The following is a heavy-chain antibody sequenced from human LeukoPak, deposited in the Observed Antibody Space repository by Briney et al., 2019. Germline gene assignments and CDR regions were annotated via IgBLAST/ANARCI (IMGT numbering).Heavy chain of an antibody. Sequence: TGGSLRLSCAASGFTFSSYSMNWVRRAPGKGLEWVSTSSGSGGSTYYGDSVKGRFTISRDNVKNTLHLQMSSLRAEDTAVYYCARDSNWNNGGFDYWGQGTLVTVSA. V-gene: IGHV3-23*01. D-gene: IGHD1/OR15-1a*01. J-gene: IGHJ4*02. CDR1: GFTFSSYS. CDR3: ARDSNWNNGGFDY. CDR2: SSGSGGST.